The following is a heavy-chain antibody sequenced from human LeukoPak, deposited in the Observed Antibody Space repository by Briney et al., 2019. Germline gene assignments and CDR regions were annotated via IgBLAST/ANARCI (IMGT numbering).Heavy chain of an antibody. D-gene: IGHD6-13*01. J-gene: IGHJ6*02. Sequence: ASVTVSCKASGGTFSSYAISWVRQAPGQGLEWMGGIIPIFGTANYAQKFQGRVTITADESTSTAYMELSSLRSEDTAVYYCARAMGAAAGIYYYYGKDVWGQGTTVTVSS. CDR2: IIPIFGTA. CDR1: GGTFSSYA. CDR3: ARAMGAAAGIYYYYGKDV. V-gene: IGHV1-69*01.